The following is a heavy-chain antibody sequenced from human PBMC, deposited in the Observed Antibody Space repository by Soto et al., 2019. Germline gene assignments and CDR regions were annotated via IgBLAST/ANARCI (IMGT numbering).Heavy chain of an antibody. J-gene: IGHJ3*02. D-gene: IGHD3-16*02. V-gene: IGHV3-7*01. Sequence: QSGGSLRLSCAASGFTFSSYWMSWVRQAPGKGLEWVANIKQDGSEKYYVDSVKGRFTISRDNAKNSLYLQMNSLRAEDTAVYYCARDSVNDYIWGSYRSELDDAFDIWGQGTMVTVSS. CDR1: GFTFSSYW. CDR2: IKQDGSEK. CDR3: ARDSVNDYIWGSYRSELDDAFDI.